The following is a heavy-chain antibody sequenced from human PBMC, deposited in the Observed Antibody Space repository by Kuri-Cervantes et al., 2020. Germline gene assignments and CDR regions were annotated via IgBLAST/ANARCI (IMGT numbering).Heavy chain of an antibody. Sequence: GESLKISCKGSGYSSTSYWIGWVRQMPGKGLEWMGIIYPGDSDTRYSPSFQGQVTISADKSISTAYLQWSSLKASDTAMYYCARPSAGDYYGSGMDYWGQGTLVTVSS. V-gene: IGHV5-51*01. CDR2: IYPGDSDT. CDR3: ARPSAGDYYGSGMDY. CDR1: GYSSTSYW. D-gene: IGHD3-10*01. J-gene: IGHJ4*02.